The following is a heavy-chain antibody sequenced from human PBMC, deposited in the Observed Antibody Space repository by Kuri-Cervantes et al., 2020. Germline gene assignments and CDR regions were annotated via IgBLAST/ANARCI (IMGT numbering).Heavy chain of an antibody. CDR3: AREPSGSNAGAVDY. Sequence: GESLKISCAASGFTFINFAMSWVRQAPGKGLEWVSAISDSGARTHYADSVKGRFTISRDDSMNTLYLQMNSLRAEDSAVYYCAREPSGSNAGAVDYWGQGTLVTVSS. CDR1: GFTFINFA. D-gene: IGHD4-23*01. V-gene: IGHV3-23*01. CDR2: ISDSGART. J-gene: IGHJ4*02.